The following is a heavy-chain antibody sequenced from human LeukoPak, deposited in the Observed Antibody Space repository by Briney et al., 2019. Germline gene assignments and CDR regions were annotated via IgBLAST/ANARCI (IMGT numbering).Heavy chain of an antibody. CDR2: ISPSGDHR. CDR1: GFSFSAYN. D-gene: IGHD2-21*02. Sequence: PGGSLRLSCAASGFSFSAYNINWVRQAPGKGLEWVSCISPSGDHRYYADSVRGRFTISRDNAKNSVYLQMNSLRAEDTAVYYCARSDCGGDCHLLDYWGQGTLVTVSS. V-gene: IGHV3-21*01. CDR3: ARSDCGGDCHLLDY. J-gene: IGHJ4*02.